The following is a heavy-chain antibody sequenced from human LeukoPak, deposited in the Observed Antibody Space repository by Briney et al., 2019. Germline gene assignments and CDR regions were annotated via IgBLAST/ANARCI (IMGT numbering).Heavy chain of an antibody. CDR2: IWYDGSNK. CDR3: ARGGGSSWYFDY. V-gene: IGHV3-33*08. Sequence: GSLSLSCSASGFTFSNYGMHWVRRAPGKGLEWVAVIWYDGSNKYYADSVKGRFTISRDNSKNTLYLQMNSLRAEDTAVYYCARGGGSSWYFDYWGQGTLVTVSS. J-gene: IGHJ4*02. D-gene: IGHD6-13*01. CDR1: GFTFSNYG.